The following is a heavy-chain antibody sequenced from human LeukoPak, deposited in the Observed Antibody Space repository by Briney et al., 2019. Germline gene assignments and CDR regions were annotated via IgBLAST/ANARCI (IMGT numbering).Heavy chain of an antibody. V-gene: IGHV3-33*06. CDR1: GFTLSSDG. Sequence: GGSLRLSCAACGFTLSSDGRHGVRQAPGKGLEWGAVIWYDGSNKYYADSVKGRFTISRDNSKNTLYLQMNSLRAEDTAVYYCAKDSAAYYDILTGYSGANDYWGQGTLVTVSS. J-gene: IGHJ4*02. D-gene: IGHD3-9*01. CDR2: IWYDGSNK. CDR3: AKDSAAYYDILTGYSGANDY.